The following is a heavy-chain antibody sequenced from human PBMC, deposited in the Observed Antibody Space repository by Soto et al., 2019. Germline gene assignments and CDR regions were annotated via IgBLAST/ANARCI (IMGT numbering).Heavy chain of an antibody. V-gene: IGHV4-34*01. CDR2: INHSGST. CDR3: ASHLAQGAIYYYYYMDV. Sequence: SETLSLTCAVYGGSFSGYYWSWIRQPPGKGLEWIGEINHSGSTNYNPSLKSRVTISVDTSKSQFSLKLSSVTAADTAVYYCASHLAQGAIYYYYYMDVCGKGTTVTVSS. CDR1: GGSFSGYY. D-gene: IGHD1-26*01. J-gene: IGHJ6*03.